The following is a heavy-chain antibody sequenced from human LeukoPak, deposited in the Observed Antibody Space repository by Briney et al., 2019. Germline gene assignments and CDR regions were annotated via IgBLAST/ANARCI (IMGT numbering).Heavy chain of an antibody. V-gene: IGHV4-59*01. CDR1: GGSLSSYY. CDR2: IYSSGST. CDR3: AGGGGAGLAD. Sequence: SETLSLTCTISGGSLSSYYWTWARQPPRKGLEWIGYIYSSGSTNYNPSLKSRVTISIDTSKNQFSLNLSSVTAADTAVYYCAGGGGAGLADWGQGTLVTVSS. J-gene: IGHJ4*02. D-gene: IGHD4-23*01.